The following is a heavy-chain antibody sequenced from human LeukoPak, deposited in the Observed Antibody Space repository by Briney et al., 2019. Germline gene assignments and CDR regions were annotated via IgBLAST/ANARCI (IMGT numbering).Heavy chain of an antibody. CDR3: AREGGEFDAFDI. J-gene: IGHJ3*02. CDR1: GFTFSSYA. CDR2: ISYDGSNK. Sequence: PERSLRLSCAASGFTFSSYAMHWVRQAPGKGLEWVAVISYDGSNKYYADSVKGRFTISRDNSKNTLYLQMNSLRAEDTAVYYCAREGGEFDAFDIWGQGTMVTVSS. V-gene: IGHV3-30-3*01. D-gene: IGHD3-10*01.